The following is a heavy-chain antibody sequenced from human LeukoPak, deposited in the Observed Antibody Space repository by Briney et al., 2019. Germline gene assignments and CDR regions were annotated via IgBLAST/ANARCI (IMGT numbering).Heavy chain of an antibody. CDR2: INHSGST. Sequence: PSETLSLTCAVYGGSFSGYYWSWIRQPPGKGLEWIGEINHSGSTNYNPSLKSRVTISVDTSKNQFSLKLSSVTAADTAVYYCARGVGYSGHTGWFDPWGQGTLVTVSS. CDR1: GGSFSGYY. D-gene: IGHD5-12*01. V-gene: IGHV4-34*01. CDR3: ARGVGYSGHTGWFDP. J-gene: IGHJ5*02.